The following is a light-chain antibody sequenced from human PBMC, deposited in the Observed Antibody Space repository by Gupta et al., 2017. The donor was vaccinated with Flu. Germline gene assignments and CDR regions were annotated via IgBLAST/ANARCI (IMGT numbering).Light chain of an antibody. V-gene: IGLV2-8*01. CDR1: SSDVGGYNY. CDR3: SSYAGSNKAV. CDR2: EVS. J-gene: IGLJ2*01. Sequence: QSALTQPPSASGSPGKSVTISCTGTSSDVGGYNYVSWYQQHPGKAPKLMIYEVSKRPSGVPDRFSGSKSGNTASLTVSGLQAEDEADYYCSSYAGSNKAVFGGGTKLTVL.